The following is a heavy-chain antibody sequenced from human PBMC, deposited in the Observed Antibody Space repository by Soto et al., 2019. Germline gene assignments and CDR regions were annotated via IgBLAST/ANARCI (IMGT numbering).Heavy chain of an antibody. D-gene: IGHD3-3*02. V-gene: IGHV3-23*01. Sequence: EVHLLEFGGGLVQPGGSLRLSCAASGFTFSSYAMNWVRQAPGKGLEWVSGITGSGGTTFYADSVKGRFTISRDNSKKTVYLQMNSVRADDMAVYYCAKEYTSISKGSFDYWGQGALVTVSS. CDR3: AKEYTSISKGSFDY. CDR2: ITGSGGTT. J-gene: IGHJ4*02. CDR1: GFTFSSYA.